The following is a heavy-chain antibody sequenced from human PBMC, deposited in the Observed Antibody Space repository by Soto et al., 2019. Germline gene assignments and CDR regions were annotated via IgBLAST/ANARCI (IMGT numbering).Heavy chain of an antibody. V-gene: IGHV3-15*07. D-gene: IGHD3-22*01. CDR3: TTGTGSSGYFRVALYYFDY. CDR2: IKSKTDGRTT. J-gene: IGHJ4*02. CDR1: GFTFSNAW. Sequence: GGSLRLSCAASGFTFSNAWMNWVRQAPGKGLEWVGRIKSKTDGRTTDYAAPVKGRFTISRDDSKNTLYLQMNSLKTEDTAVYYCTTGTGSSGYFRVALYYFDYWGQGTLVTVSS.